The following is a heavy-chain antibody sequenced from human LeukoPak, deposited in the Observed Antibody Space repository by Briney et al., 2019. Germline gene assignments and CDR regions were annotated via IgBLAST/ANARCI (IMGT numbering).Heavy chain of an antibody. V-gene: IGHV3-33*01. CDR3: ARGVPLSPFDF. J-gene: IGHJ4*02. CDR1: GFTFSSYG. Sequence: GGSLRLSCAASGFTFSSYGMHWVRQAPGKGLEWVAVIWYDGSNKYYADSVKGRFTISRDNSKNTLYLQMNSLRAEDTAVYYCARGVPLSPFDFWGQGTLVTVSS. D-gene: IGHD3-10*01. CDR2: IWYDGSNK.